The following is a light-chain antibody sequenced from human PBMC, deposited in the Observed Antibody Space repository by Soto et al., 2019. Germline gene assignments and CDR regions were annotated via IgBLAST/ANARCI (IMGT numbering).Light chain of an antibody. CDR2: AAS. CDR1: QSISNY. CDR3: QQAYSVPPT. Sequence: DIQMTQSPSSLSASVGDSVTITCRASQSISNYLIWYQQKPGKAPKLLIHAASSLQSGVPSRFSGSGSGTEFTLTISSLQPEDFATYPCQQAYSVPPTFGQGTKVEI. V-gene: IGKV1-39*01. J-gene: IGKJ1*01.